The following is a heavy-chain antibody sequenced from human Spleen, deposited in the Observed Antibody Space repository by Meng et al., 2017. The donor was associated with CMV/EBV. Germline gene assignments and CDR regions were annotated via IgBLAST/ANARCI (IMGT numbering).Heavy chain of an antibody. Sequence: GGSLRLSCAASGFTLSSYWMTWVRQAPGKGLEWVANIKHDGSDKYYVDSVKGRFTISRDNAKNTLYLQMNSLRAEDTAVYYCASDTGWGAVAGTLDYWGQGTLVTVSS. CDR3: ASDTGWGAVAGTLDY. V-gene: IGHV3-7*01. J-gene: IGHJ4*02. CDR2: IKHDGSDK. D-gene: IGHD6-19*01. CDR1: GFTLSSYW.